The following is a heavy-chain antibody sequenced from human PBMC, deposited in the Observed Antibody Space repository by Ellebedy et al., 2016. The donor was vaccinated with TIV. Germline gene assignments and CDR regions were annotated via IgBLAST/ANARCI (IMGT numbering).Heavy chain of an antibody. Sequence: SETLSLXXAVYGGSFSGYYWSWIRQPPGKGLEWIGEINHSGSTNYNPSLKSRVTISIDTSKNQFSLKLSSVTAADTAVYYCARTSGDYWGQGTLVTVSS. J-gene: IGHJ4*02. CDR3: ARTSGDY. CDR2: INHSGST. D-gene: IGHD3-10*01. CDR1: GGSFSGYY. V-gene: IGHV4-34*01.